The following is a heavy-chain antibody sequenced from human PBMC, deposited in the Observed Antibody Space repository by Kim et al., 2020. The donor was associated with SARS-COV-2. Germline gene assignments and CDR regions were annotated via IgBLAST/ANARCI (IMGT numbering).Heavy chain of an antibody. V-gene: IGHV3-23*01. CDR2: ISGSGSTI. Sequence: GGSLRLSCAASGFTFRNYAMSWVRQTPGKGLEWVSAISGSGSTIYYADSVKGRFTISRDNSKNTLYLQMNSLRVEDTAVYYCAKAVADKTYFDYWGQGTL. D-gene: IGHD2-21*01. J-gene: IGHJ4*02. CDR1: GFTFRNYA. CDR3: AKAVADKTYFDY.